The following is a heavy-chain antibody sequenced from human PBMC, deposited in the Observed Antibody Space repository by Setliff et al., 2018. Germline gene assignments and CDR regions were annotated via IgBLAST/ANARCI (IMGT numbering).Heavy chain of an antibody. V-gene: IGHV3-30-3*01. CDR3: ARDDLNPSLLWFGEFSGSYYYYYGMDV. Sequence: GGSLRLSCADSGFTFRSYAMHWVRQAPGKGLDWVAVISYDGNNKYYADSVKGRFTISRDNAKNSVYVQMNSLRAEDTAVYYCARDDLNPSLLWFGEFSGSYYYYYGMDVWGQGTTVTVSS. D-gene: IGHD3-10*01. CDR2: ISYDGNNK. J-gene: IGHJ6*02. CDR1: GFTFRSYA.